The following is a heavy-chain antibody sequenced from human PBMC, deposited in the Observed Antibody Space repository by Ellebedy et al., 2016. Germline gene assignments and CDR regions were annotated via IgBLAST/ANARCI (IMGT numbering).Heavy chain of an antibody. CDR1: GFTVSSNY. V-gene: IGHV3-66*01. CDR3: AREDYDDVFDY. D-gene: IGHD3-16*01. Sequence: GGSLRLXXAASGFTVSSNYMSWVRQAPGKGLEWVSVIYSGGSTYYADSVKGRFTISRDNSKNTLYLQMNSLRAEDTAVYYCAREDYDDVFDYWGQGTLVTVSS. CDR2: IYSGGST. J-gene: IGHJ4*02.